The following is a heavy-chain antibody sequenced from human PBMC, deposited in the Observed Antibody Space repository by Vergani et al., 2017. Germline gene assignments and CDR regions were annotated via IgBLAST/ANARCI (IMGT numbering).Heavy chain of an antibody. CDR1: GFTFSSYA. Sequence: EVQLLESGGGLVQPGGSLRLSCAASGFTFSSYAMSWVRQAPGKGLEWVSAISGSDGSTYYADSVKGRFTISRDNSKNTLYLQMNSLRAEETAVYYCAKDKSWNYIFDYWGQGTLVTVSS. V-gene: IGHV3-23*01. CDR3: AKDKSWNYIFDY. J-gene: IGHJ4*02. CDR2: ISGSDGST. D-gene: IGHD1-7*01.